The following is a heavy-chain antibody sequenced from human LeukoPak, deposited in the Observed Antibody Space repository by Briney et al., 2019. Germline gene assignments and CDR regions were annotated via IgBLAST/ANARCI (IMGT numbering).Heavy chain of an antibody. D-gene: IGHD7-27*01. V-gene: IGHV4-59*01. CDR2: VYYSGST. Sequence: PSETLSLTCTVSGDSITASYWSWIRQPPGKGLEWIGYVYYSGSTEYNPSLRSRVTISLEMSKHQFSLNVSSVTAADTAVYYCATNTGTVFDYWGQGALVTASS. J-gene: IGHJ4*02. CDR1: GDSITASY. CDR3: ATNTGTVFDY.